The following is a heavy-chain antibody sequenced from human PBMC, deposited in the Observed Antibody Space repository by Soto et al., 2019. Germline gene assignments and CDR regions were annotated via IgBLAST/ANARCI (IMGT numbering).Heavy chain of an antibody. V-gene: IGHV5-51*03. CDR2: IYPGDSKT. CDR3: ARDRDYGSNSEASDV. CDR1: GFSFTTYL. J-gene: IGHJ3*01. Sequence: QLVQSGAAVKEPGESLKIACKGSGFSFTTYLIAWVRQMPGKGLEWMGIIYPGDSKTTYSPSFQGQVTISADKSISTAYLQWSRVKASDTAMYDCARDRDYGSNSEASDVWGQGTMVTVSS. D-gene: IGHD4-17*01.